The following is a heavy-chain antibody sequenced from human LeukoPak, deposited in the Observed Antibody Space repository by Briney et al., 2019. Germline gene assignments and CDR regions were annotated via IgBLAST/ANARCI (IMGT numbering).Heavy chain of an antibody. J-gene: IGHJ5*02. CDR3: ARDDCSSISCYHNWFDP. CDR1: EFTFSSYW. CDR2: INSDWSSA. V-gene: IGHV3-74*01. Sequence: PGGSLRLSCAASEFTFSSYWMHWVRQAPGKGLVWVSRINSDWSSASYADSVKGRFTISRDNAKNMLYLQMNSLRAEDTAVYYCARDDCSSISCYHNWFDPWGQGTLVTVSS. D-gene: IGHD2-2*01.